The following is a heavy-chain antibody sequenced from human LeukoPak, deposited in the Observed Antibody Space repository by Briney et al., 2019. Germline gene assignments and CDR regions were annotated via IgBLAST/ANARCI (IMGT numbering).Heavy chain of an antibody. CDR1: GFTFSNSG. Sequence: GGSLRLSCAASGFTFSNSGMSWVRQAPGKGPEWVSTISGSDGSTYYAGSVKGRFTISRDNSKNTLYLQMNSLRAEDTAVYYCAKGGWNYVYVDYWGQGTLVTVSS. CDR3: AKGGWNYVYVDY. J-gene: IGHJ4*02. D-gene: IGHD1-7*01. V-gene: IGHV3-23*01. CDR2: ISGSDGST.